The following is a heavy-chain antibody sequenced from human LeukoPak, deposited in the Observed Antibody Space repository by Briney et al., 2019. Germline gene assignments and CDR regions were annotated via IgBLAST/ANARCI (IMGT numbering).Heavy chain of an antibody. J-gene: IGHJ6*02. Sequence: PSQTLSLTCTVSGGSISSGGYYWSWIRQHPGEGLEWIGYIYYSGSTYYNPSLKSRVTISVDTSKNQFSLKLSSVTAADTAVYYCARFEYSYGYHIYYGMDVWGQGTTVTVSS. D-gene: IGHD5-18*01. CDR3: ARFEYSYGYHIYYGMDV. CDR1: GGSISSGGYY. V-gene: IGHV4-31*03. CDR2: IYYSGST.